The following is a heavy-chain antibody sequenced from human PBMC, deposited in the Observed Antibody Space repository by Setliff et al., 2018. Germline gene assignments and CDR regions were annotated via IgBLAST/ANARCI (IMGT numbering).Heavy chain of an antibody. J-gene: IGHJ2*01. CDR3: ARGLSGRGDPPYFDL. CDR2: VSHSGSP. V-gene: IGHV4-38-2*01. Sequence: PSETLSLTCDVSGYSFKSDDYWAWIRQSPGRGLEWIGSVSHSGSPYYNPPLKSRVSISEDRSKNRLSLKLNSVTAADTAVYYCARGLSGRGDPPYFDLWGRGTLVTVSS. D-gene: IGHD3-16*01. CDR1: GYSFKSDDY.